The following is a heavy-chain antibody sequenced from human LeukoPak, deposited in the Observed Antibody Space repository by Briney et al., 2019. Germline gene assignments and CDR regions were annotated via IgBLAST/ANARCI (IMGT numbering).Heavy chain of an antibody. Sequence: SGGSLRLSCAASGFTFSSYWMHWVRQAPGKGLVWVSRINSDGSSTSYADSVKGRFTISRDNAKNTLYLQMNSLRAEDTAVYYCARRPGRDYYMDVWGKGTTVTISS. CDR3: ARRPGRDYYMDV. D-gene: IGHD2-15*01. J-gene: IGHJ6*03. V-gene: IGHV3-74*01. CDR2: INSDGSST. CDR1: GFTFSSYW.